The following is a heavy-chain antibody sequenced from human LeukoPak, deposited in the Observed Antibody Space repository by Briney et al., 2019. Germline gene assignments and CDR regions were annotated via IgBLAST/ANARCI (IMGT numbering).Heavy chain of an antibody. Sequence: GGSLRLSCAASGFTFGDFAMHWVRQAPGKGLEWVSGISWSGNTIEYAASVKGRFTISRDNAKNSLYLQMNSLRAEDTAVYYCARAFLGYCSGGSCSIDYWGQGTLVTVSS. CDR3: ARAFLGYCSGGSCSIDY. CDR1: GFTFGDFA. J-gene: IGHJ4*02. D-gene: IGHD2-15*01. CDR2: ISWSGNTI. V-gene: IGHV3-9*01.